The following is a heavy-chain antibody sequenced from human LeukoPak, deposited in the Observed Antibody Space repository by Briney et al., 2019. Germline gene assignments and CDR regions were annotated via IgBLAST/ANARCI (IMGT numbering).Heavy chain of an antibody. D-gene: IGHD3-22*01. CDR2: VYPGDSDT. V-gene: IGHV5-51*01. Sequence: GESLKTSCKGSGYTFTNNWLSLVRPMPGKGVEWVGVVYPGDSDTRYSPSFQGQITITADKSISTAYLQWSSLKASDTAIYYCARRIDSSGFHLDSWGQGTLVAVSS. J-gene: IGHJ4*02. CDR3: ARRIDSSGFHLDS. CDR1: GYTFTNNW.